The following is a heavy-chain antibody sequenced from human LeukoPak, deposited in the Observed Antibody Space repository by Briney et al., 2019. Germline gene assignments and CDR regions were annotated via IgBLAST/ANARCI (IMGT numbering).Heavy chain of an antibody. J-gene: IGHJ5*02. V-gene: IGHV3-21*04. CDR3: AKGVAAAGFSWFDP. CDR1: GFTFSSYS. D-gene: IGHD6-13*01. Sequence: GGSLRLSCAASGFTFSSYSMNWVRQAPGKGLEWVSSISSSSSYIYYADSVKGRFTISRDNAKNTLYLQMNSLRAEDTAVYYCAKGVAAAGFSWFDPWGQGTLVTVSS. CDR2: ISSSSSYI.